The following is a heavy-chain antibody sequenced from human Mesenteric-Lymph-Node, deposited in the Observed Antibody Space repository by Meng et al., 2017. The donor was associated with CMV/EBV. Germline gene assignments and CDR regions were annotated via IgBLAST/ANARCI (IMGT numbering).Heavy chain of an antibody. CDR3: AHTRGYSYGYKGDY. J-gene: IGHJ4*02. CDR2: IKSKTDGGTT. CDR1: GFTFSNAW. Sequence: GGSLRLSCAASGFTFSNAWMSWVRQAPGKGLEWVGRIKSKTDGGTTDYAAPVKGRFTISRDDSKNTLYLQMNSLKTEDTAVYYCAHTRGYSYGYKGDYWGQGTLVTVSS. V-gene: IGHV3-15*01. D-gene: IGHD5-18*01.